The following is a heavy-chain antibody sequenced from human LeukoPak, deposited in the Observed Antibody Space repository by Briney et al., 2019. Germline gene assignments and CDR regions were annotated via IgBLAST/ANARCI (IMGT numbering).Heavy chain of an antibody. CDR3: VRGTVGGYSHGLNRYYMDV. CDR2: INTSNSTI. Sequence: GGSLRLSCAASGFTFSSYLMNWVRQAPGKGLEWISFINTSNSTIYYAYSVKGRFTISRDNAMNSRYLQMNSLRAEDTAVYSWVRGTVGGYSHGLNRYYMDVWGKGTTVTVSS. J-gene: IGHJ6*03. CDR1: GFTFSSYL. V-gene: IGHV3-48*01. D-gene: IGHD5-18*01.